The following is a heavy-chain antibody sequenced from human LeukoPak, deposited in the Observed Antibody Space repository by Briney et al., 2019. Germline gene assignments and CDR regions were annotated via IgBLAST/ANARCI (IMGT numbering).Heavy chain of an antibody. CDR1: GGSISSSSYH. CDR2: IYYSGST. CDR3: AMFGELSGWFDP. V-gene: IGHV4-39*01. Sequence: SETLSLTCTVSGGSISSSSYHWGWIRQPPGKGLEWIGSIYYSGSTYYNPSLKSRVTISVDTSKNQFSLKLSSVTAADTAVYYCAMFGELSGWFDPWGQGTLVTVSS. D-gene: IGHD3-10*02. J-gene: IGHJ5*02.